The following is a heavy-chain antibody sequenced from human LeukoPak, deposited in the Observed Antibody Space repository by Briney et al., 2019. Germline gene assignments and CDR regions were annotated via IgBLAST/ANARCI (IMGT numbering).Heavy chain of an antibody. Sequence: GESLKISCKGSGYRFTSYWIGWVRQMPGKGLEWMGFIYHGDSDTRYSPSFQGQVTISADKSMRTAYLQWSSLKASDTAMYYCARRRGRYSGDAFDIWGQGTMVTVSS. CDR1: GYRFTSYW. CDR3: ARRRGRYSGDAFDI. V-gene: IGHV5-51*01. CDR2: IYHGDSDT. D-gene: IGHD1-26*01. J-gene: IGHJ3*02.